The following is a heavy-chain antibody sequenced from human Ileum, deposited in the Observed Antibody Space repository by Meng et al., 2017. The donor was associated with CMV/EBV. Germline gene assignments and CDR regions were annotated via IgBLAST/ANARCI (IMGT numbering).Heavy chain of an antibody. J-gene: IGHJ4*02. CDR2: IRGYKANT. D-gene: IGHD6-19*01. CDR3: ARDHVSRIAVAGLFDY. V-gene: IGHV1-18*01. CDR1: NYTVKNFD. Sequence: VQRVDAGYEWRAAGEFACMSSNYTVKNFDSSGVRRARVEGVEWMEWIRGYKANTDYAQNFQGRVTMTTDTFASTAYMELMSLRSDDTAVNYCARDHVSRIAVAGLFDYWGQGTLVTVSS.